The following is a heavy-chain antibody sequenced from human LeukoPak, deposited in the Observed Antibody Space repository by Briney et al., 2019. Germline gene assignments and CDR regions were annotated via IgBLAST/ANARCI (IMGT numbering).Heavy chain of an antibody. CDR1: GFTFDDYA. Sequence: GGSLRLSCAASGFTFDDYAMHWVRQAPGKGLEWVSGISWNSGSIGYADSVKGRFTISRDNAKNSLYLQMNSLRAEDKALYYCAKGGIVVSTGFDYWGQGTLVTVSS. CDR3: AKGGIVVSTGFDY. V-gene: IGHV3-9*01. D-gene: IGHD3-22*01. J-gene: IGHJ4*02. CDR2: ISWNSGSI.